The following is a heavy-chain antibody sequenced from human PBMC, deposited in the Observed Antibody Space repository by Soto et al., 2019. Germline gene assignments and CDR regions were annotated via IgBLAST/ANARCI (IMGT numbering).Heavy chain of an antibody. CDR3: AQALVFTGGDGFDI. Sequence: QVRLQEWGPGLVKPSQTLSLKCSVSGGSITTGGRYWSWIRKLPGKGLEWIGDIYYSGNTYYNASHNSLVTISVEAAKNQFSLKLSSVTAADTAVYYCAQALVFTGGDGFDIWGQGRLVTVSS. CDR1: GGSITTGGRY. CDR2: IYYSGNT. J-gene: IGHJ3*02. V-gene: IGHV4-31*01. D-gene: IGHD1-1*01.